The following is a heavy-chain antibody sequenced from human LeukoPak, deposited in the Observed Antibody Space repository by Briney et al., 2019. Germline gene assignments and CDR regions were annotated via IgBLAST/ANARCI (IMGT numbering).Heavy chain of an antibody. CDR3: AKAPYGSGSYYTDY. V-gene: IGHV3-21*04. CDR2: ISSSSSYI. CDR1: GFTFSSYS. J-gene: IGHJ4*02. D-gene: IGHD3-10*01. Sequence: GGSLRLSCAASGFTFSSYSMNWVRQAPGKGLEWVSSISSSSSYIYYADSVKGRFTVSRDNSKDTLYLQMNSLRAEDTAVYYCAKAPYGSGSYYTDYWGQGTLVTVSS.